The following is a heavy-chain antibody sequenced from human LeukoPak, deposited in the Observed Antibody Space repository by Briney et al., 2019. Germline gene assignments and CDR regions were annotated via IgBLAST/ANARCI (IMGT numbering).Heavy chain of an antibody. J-gene: IGHJ2*01. CDR3: ASGYSYGYGFWYFDL. Sequence: SETLSLTCTVSGGSFSSGSYYWRWIRQPPGKGLEWIVYIYYSGSTNYNPSLKSRITISVDTSKNQFSLKLSSVTAADTAVYYCASGYSYGYGFWYFDLWGRGTLVTVSA. D-gene: IGHD5-18*01. CDR1: GGSFSSGSYY. CDR2: IYYSGST. V-gene: IGHV4-61*01.